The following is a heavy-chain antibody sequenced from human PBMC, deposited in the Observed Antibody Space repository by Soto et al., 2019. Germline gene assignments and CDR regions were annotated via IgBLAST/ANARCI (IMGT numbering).Heavy chain of an antibody. Sequence: ASVKVSCKASGYTFTSYAMHWVRQAPGQRLEWMGWINAGNGNTKYSQKFQGRVTITRDTSASTAYMELSSLRSEDTAVYYCARIGRMVRGVIIYWGQGTLVTVSS. D-gene: IGHD3-10*01. CDR2: INAGNGNT. V-gene: IGHV1-3*01. J-gene: IGHJ4*02. CDR1: GYTFTSYA. CDR3: ARIGRMVRGVIIY.